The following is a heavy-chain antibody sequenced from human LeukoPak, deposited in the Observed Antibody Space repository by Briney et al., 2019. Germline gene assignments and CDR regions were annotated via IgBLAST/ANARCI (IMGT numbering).Heavy chain of an antibody. CDR2: ISAYNGNT. J-gene: IGHJ4*02. D-gene: IGHD3-10*01. CDR1: GYTFTSYG. V-gene: IGHV1-18*01. CDR3: ARERDNYGSGSYYSFDY. Sequence: ASVKVSCKASGYTFTSYGISWVRQAPGQGLEWMGWISAYNGNTNYAQKLQGRVTMTTDTSTSTAYMELRSLRSDDTAVYYCARERDNYGSGSYYSFDYWGQGTLVTVSS.